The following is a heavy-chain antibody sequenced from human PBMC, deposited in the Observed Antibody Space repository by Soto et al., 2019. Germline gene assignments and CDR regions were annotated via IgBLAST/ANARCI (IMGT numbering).Heavy chain of an antibody. V-gene: IGHV3-49*03. CDR1: GFTFGDYT. D-gene: IGHD2-8*02. J-gene: IGHJ6*02. CDR3: TRGPLWSGIYYYNAMDV. Sequence: GGSLRLSCTASGFTFGDYTMSWFRQAPGKGLEWVSFIRNKAYGGTTEYAASVKGRFTISRDDSKSIAYLQMNSLKTEDTVVYYCTRGPLWSGIYYYNAMDVSGQGTKVTV. CDR2: IRNKAYGGTT.